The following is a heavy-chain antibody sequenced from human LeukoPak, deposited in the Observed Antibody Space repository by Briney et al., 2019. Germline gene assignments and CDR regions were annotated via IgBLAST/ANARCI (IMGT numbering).Heavy chain of an antibody. D-gene: IGHD2-2*01. V-gene: IGHV4-31*03. CDR1: GGSISSGGYY. Sequence: PSQTLSLTCTVSGGSISSGGYYWSWIRQHPGKGLEWIGYTYYSGSTYYNPSLKSRVTISVDTSKNQFSLKLSSVTAADTAVYYCARVVPADTYYYYYMDVWGKGTTVTVSS. CDR2: TYYSGST. J-gene: IGHJ6*03. CDR3: ARVVPADTYYYYYMDV.